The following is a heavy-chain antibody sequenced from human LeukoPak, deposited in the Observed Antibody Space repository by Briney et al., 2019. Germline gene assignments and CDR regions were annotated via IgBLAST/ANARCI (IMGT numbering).Heavy chain of an antibody. J-gene: IGHJ6*04. CDR2: INQPGRAE. CDR1: GFTFSDYW. V-gene: IGHV3-7*01. D-gene: IGHD3-10*02. CDR3: AELGITMIGGV. Sequence: GGSLRLSCAASGFTFSDYWMTWVRQAPGKGLEWVANINQPGRAEYYADSVKGRFTISRDNAKNSLYLQMNSLRAEDTAVYYCAELGITMIGGVWGKGTTVTISS.